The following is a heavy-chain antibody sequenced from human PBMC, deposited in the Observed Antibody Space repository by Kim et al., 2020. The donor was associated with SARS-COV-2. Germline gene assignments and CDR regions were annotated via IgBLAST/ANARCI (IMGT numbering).Heavy chain of an antibody. J-gene: IGHJ6*02. V-gene: IGHV5-51*01. CDR2: IYPGDSDT. CDR3: ARRSHYYGSGSYYYYYGMDV. Sequence: GESLKISCKGSGYSFTSYWIGWVRQMPGKGLEWMGIIYPGDSDTRYSPSFQGQVTISADKSISTAYLQWSSLKASDTAMYYCARRSHYYGSGSYYYYYGMDVWGQGTTVPVPS. D-gene: IGHD3-10*01. CDR1: GYSFTSYW.